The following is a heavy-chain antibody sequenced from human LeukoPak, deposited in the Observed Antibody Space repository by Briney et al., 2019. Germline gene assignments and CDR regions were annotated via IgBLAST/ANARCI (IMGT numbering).Heavy chain of an antibody. CDR2: LNPNNGNT. J-gene: IGHJ6*03. V-gene: IGHV1-8*03. D-gene: IGHD2-15*01. CDR3: ASTNIPDCSGGSCYGVYYYYYMDV. CDR1: GYTFTTYD. Sequence: GASVKVSCKASGYTFTTYDINWVRQATGQGLEWMGWLNPNNGNTGYAQKFQGRVTITRNTSINTAYMELSSLRSEDTAVYYCASTNIPDCSGGSCYGVYYYYYMDVWGKGTTVTVSS.